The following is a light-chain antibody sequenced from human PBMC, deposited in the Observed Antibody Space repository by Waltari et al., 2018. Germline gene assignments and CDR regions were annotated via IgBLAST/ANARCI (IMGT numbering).Light chain of an antibody. CDR3: MQGTHWRWT. CDR1: HSLVYSDGNTY. V-gene: IGKV2-30*01. J-gene: IGKJ1*01. CDR2: KVS. Sequence: DVVMTQSPLSLPVTLGQPASISCRASHSLVYSDGNTYLNWFHQRPGQSPRHLIYKVSNRDSGVPDRFSGSVSGTDFTLKISRVEAEDVGIYYCMQGTHWRWTFGQGTKVEIK.